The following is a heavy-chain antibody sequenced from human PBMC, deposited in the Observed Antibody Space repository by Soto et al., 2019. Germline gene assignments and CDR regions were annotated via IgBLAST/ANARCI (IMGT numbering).Heavy chain of an antibody. V-gene: IGHV4-31*03. CDR3: ARVRDSFGLDV. J-gene: IGHJ6*02. Sequence: SETLSLTCRLSGGSITGAYYWNWIRQHPGKGLEWIGSIHYRGSTYYNPSLKTRITISLDRSNNQFSLNLSSVTAADTAVYYCARVRDSFGLDVWDQGTTVTVFS. CDR2: IHYRGST. CDR1: GGSITGAYY. D-gene: IGHD2-15*01.